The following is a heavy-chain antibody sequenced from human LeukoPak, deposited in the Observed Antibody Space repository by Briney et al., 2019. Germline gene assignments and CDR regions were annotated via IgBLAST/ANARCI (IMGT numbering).Heavy chain of an antibody. V-gene: IGHV4-34*01. CDR2: INHSGST. CDR1: GGSCSGYY. D-gene: IGHD4/OR15-4a*01. J-gene: IGHJ6*03. CDR3: ARVLRYYYYYMDV. Sequence: SETLSLTCAVYGGSCSGYYWSWIRQPPGKGLEWIGEINHSGSTNYNPSLKSRVTISVDTSKNQFSLKLSSVTAADTAVYYCARVLRYYYYYMDVWGKGTTVTVSS.